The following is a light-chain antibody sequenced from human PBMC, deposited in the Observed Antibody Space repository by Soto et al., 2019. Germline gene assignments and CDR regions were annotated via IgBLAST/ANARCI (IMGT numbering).Light chain of an antibody. Sequence: EVVMTQSPATLSVSPGERATLPCRASQSVSSSLAWYQQKPGQTPRLLIYDASTRAAGIPARFSGSGSATEFTLTISSLQSEDFAVYYCHHYYSWPPYTFGQGTKLEIK. CDR3: HHYYSWPPYT. V-gene: IGKV3D-15*01. CDR2: DAS. J-gene: IGKJ2*01. CDR1: QSVSSS.